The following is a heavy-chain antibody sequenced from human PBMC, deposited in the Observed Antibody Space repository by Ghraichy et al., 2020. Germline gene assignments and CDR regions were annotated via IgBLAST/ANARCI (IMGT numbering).Heavy chain of an antibody. CDR1: GYTFTFYD. J-gene: IGHJ4*02. D-gene: IGHD3-3*01. CDR3: VLYDFWSGYYGVDY. V-gene: IGHV1-8*01. Sequence: ASVKVSCKTSGYTFTFYDINWVRQATGQGLEWMGWMNPNSGNTGYAQKFQGRVTLTRNTSIGTAYMELSSLRSEDTAVYYCVLYDFWSGYYGVDYWGQGTLVTVSS. CDR2: MNPNSGNT.